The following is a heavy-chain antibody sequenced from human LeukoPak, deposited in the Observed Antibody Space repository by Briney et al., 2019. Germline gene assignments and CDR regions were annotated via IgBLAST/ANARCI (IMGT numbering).Heavy chain of an antibody. V-gene: IGHV5-51*01. D-gene: IGHD5-18*01. CDR1: GYSFTSYW. J-gene: IGHJ6*02. Sequence: GESLKISCKGSGYSFTSYWIGWVRQMPGKGLEWMGIVYPGDSDTRYSPSFQGQVTISADKSISTAYLQWSSLKASDTAMYYCARQRIQLWSAHIYGMDVWGQGATVTVSS. CDR3: ARQRIQLWSAHIYGMDV. CDR2: VYPGDSDT.